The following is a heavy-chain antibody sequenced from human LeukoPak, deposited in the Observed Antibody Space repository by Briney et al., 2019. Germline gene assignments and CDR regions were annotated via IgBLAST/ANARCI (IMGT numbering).Heavy chain of an antibody. CDR3: AKGGPQLSEDSSGYYFLDY. D-gene: IGHD3-22*01. J-gene: IGHJ4*02. CDR2: LHGCCGGP. V-gene: IGHV3-23*01. CDR1: GFTFRTFV. Sequence: GSLVLPCAASGFTFRTFVMRWVRQAPGEGAGGVSGLHGCCGGPYQADSVKGRFTMSRDNSKNTLYLQMNSLRAEDTAVYYCAKGGPQLSEDSSGYYFLDYWGQGTLVTVSS.